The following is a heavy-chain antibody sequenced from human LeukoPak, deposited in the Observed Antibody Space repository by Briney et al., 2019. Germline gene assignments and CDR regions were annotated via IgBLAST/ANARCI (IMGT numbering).Heavy chain of an antibody. J-gene: IGHJ4*02. CDR2: ISYDGSNK. D-gene: IGHD6-6*01. CDR3: ARDSSDSSSYLDY. CDR1: GFTFSSYG. Sequence: GGSLRLSCAASGFTFSSYGMHWVRQAPGKGLKWVAVISYDGSNKYYADSVKGRFTISRDNSKNTLYLQMNSLRAEDTAVYYCARDSSDSSSYLDYWGQGTLVTVSS. V-gene: IGHV3-30*19.